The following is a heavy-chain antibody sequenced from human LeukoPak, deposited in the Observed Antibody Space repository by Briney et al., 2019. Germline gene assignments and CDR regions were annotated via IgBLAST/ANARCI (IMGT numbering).Heavy chain of an antibody. D-gene: IGHD3-10*01. CDR1: GYTFTSYY. CDR2: INPSGGST. V-gene: IGHV1-46*01. J-gene: IGHJ4*02. CDR3: ARSEGRFGELLLFDY. Sequence: ASVKVSCKASGYTFTSYYMHWVRQAPGQGLEWMGIINPSGGSTSYAQKFQGRVTMTRDMSTSTVYMELSSLRSEDTAVYYCARSEGRFGELLLFDYWGQGTLVTVSS.